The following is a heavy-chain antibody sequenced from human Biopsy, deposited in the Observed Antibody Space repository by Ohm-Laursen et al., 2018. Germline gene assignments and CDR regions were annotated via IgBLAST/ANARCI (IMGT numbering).Heavy chain of an antibody. CDR1: GYSFSTYD. V-gene: IGHV1-8*01. CDR3: ARGYSRRVSIFEASIYWFDT. J-gene: IGHJ5*02. D-gene: IGHD6-6*01. Sequence: GASVKVSCQASGYSFSTYDVNWVRQDRGQGLEWMGWMIPSSGKTGYAQRFQGRVTLTMNTSISTAYMELSGLRSEDTAVYFWARGYSRRVSIFEASIYWFDTWGQGTLVTVSS. CDR2: MIPSSGKT.